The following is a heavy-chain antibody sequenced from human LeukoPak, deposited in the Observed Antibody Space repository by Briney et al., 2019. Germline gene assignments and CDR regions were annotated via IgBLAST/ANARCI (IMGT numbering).Heavy chain of an antibody. D-gene: IGHD6-19*01. CDR2: ISSSSSYI. Sequence: NPGGSLRLSCAASGFTFSSYSMNWVRQAPGKGLEWVSSISSSSSYIYYAGSVKGRFTISRDNAKNSLYLQMNSLRAEDTAVYYCARGGGIAVARPYYYYYYGMDVWGQGTTVTVSS. CDR1: GFTFSSYS. V-gene: IGHV3-21*01. CDR3: ARGGGIAVARPYYYYYYGMDV. J-gene: IGHJ6*02.